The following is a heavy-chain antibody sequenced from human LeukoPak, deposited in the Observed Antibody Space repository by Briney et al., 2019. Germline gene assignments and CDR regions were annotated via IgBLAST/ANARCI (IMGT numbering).Heavy chain of an antibody. D-gene: IGHD3-22*01. V-gene: IGHV4-30-2*01. CDR3: ARGDSSGPDAFDI. CDR2: ISHSGST. Sequence: SQTLSLTCTVSGGSISSGGYYWSWIRQPPGKGLEWIGYISHSGSTYYNPSLKSRVTISVDRSKNQFSLKLSSVTAADTAVYYCARGDSSGPDAFDIWGQGTMVTVSS. J-gene: IGHJ3*02. CDR1: GGSISSGGYY.